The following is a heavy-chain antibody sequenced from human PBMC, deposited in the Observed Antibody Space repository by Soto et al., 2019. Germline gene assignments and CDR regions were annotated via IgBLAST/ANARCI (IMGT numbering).Heavy chain of an antibody. Sequence: SETLSLTCSVSGGSMSTASNYWSWIRQPPGKGLEWLGYIHDTGNTNYNPSLKTRLTMSVDTPQNQFSLSLSFVTAADTAVYHCARLRYDGDTVFYVFDYWGQGTLVTVSS. CDR3: ARLRYDGDTVFYVFDY. V-gene: IGHV4-61*01. D-gene: IGHD5-12*01. J-gene: IGHJ4*02. CDR2: IHDTGNT. CDR1: GGSMSTASNY.